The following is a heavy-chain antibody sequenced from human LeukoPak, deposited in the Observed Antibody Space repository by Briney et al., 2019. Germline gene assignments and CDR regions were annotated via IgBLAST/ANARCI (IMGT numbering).Heavy chain of an antibody. Sequence: SETLSLTCAVYGGSFSGYYWGWIRQPPGKGLEWIGSIYYSGSTYYNPSLKSRVTISVDTSKNQFSLKLSSVTAADTAVYYCASSYNWNYPFDYWGQGTLVTVSS. CDR3: ASSYNWNYPFDY. J-gene: IGHJ4*02. V-gene: IGHV4-34*01. D-gene: IGHD1-7*01. CDR1: GGSFSGYY. CDR2: IYYSGST.